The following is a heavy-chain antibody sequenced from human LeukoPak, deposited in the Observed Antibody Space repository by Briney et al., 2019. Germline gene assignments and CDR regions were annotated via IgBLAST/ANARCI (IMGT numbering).Heavy chain of an antibody. D-gene: IGHD3-22*01. CDR1: GGTFSSYA. Sequence: GSSVKVSCKASGGTFSSYAISWVRQAPGQGLEWMGCIIPIFGTANYAQKFQGRVTITTDESTSTAYMELSSLRSEDTAVYYCARPSYDSSGYHIFQHWGQGTLVTVSS. CDR2: IIPIFGTA. CDR3: ARPSYDSSGYHIFQH. V-gene: IGHV1-69*05. J-gene: IGHJ1*01.